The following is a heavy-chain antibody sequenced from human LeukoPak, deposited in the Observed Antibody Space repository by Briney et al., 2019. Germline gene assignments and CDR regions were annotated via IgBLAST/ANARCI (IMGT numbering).Heavy chain of an antibody. V-gene: IGHV4-59*12. CDR3: AREWFPHDAFDI. CDR2: IYYSGST. J-gene: IGHJ3*02. D-gene: IGHD3-10*01. CDR1: GGSISSYY. Sequence: KTSETLSLTCTVSGGSISSYYWSWIRQPPGKGLEWIGYIYYSGSTYYNPSLKSRVTISVDTSKNQFSLKLSSVTAADTAVYYCAREWFPHDAFDIWGQGTMVTVSS.